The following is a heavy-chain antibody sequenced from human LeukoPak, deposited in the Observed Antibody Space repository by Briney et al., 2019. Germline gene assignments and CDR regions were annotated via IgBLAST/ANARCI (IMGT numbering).Heavy chain of an antibody. D-gene: IGHD4-11*01. CDR1: GGSISSYY. V-gene: IGHV4-59*01. J-gene: IGHJ2*01. Sequence: SETLSLTCTVSGGSISSYYWSWIRQPPGKGLEWIGYIYYSGSTNYNPSLKSRVTISVDTSKNQFPLKLSSVTAADTAVYYCASTLVTGYFDLWGRGTLVTVSS. CDR3: ASTLVTGYFDL. CDR2: IYYSGST.